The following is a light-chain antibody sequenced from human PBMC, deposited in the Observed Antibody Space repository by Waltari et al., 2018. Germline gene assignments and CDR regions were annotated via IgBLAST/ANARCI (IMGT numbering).Light chain of an antibody. CDR3: SSYTSLTNLFVV. V-gene: IGLV2-14*03. CDR1: TSDIGDYNY. J-gene: IGLJ2*01. Sequence: QSALTQPSSVSGSPGQSITISCTGSTSDIGDYNYVSWYQQHPGKAPKLVIYAVNNRPAGISNRFSGSKAGNSAALAISGLQAEDEADYYCSSYTSLTNLFVVFGGGTKVTVL. CDR2: AVN.